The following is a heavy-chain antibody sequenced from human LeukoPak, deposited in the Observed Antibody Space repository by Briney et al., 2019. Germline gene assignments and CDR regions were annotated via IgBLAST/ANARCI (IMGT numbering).Heavy chain of an antibody. CDR3: ARVNDIVANFDY. V-gene: IGHV1-2*02. CDR1: GYTFTGYY. J-gene: IGHJ4*02. CDR2: INPNSGGT. D-gene: IGHD5-12*01. Sequence: ASVKVSCEASGYTFTGYYMHWVRQAPGQGLEWMGWINPNSGGTNYAQKFQGRVTMTRDTSISTAYMELSRLRSDDTAVYYCARVNDIVANFDYWGQGTLVTVSS.